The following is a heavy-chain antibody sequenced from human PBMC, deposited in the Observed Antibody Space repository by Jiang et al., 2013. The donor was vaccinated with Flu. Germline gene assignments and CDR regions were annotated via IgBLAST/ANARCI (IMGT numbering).Heavy chain of an antibody. D-gene: IGHD3-16*01. CDR3: VRDDLGSLVWVDY. Sequence: QLLESGGGVVQAGRSLRLSCVASGFTFSRNAMHWVRQAPGKGLEWVAVMSYDGSDIHYADSVKGRFTISRDNSKNTLYLQMNSLRVEDTAVHYCVRDDLGSLVWVDYWGQGTLVTVSS. CDR1: GFTFSRNA. J-gene: IGHJ4*02. V-gene: IGHV3-30*03. CDR2: MSYDGSDI.